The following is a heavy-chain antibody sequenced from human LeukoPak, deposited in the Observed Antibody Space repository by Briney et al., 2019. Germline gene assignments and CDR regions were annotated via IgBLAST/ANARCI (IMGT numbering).Heavy chain of an antibody. V-gene: IGHV4-34*01. Sequence: SETLSLTCAVYGGSFSGYYWTWIRQPPGKGLEWIGEINHSGNTNYNPPLKSRVTMSVDTSKNQFSLKLSSVTAADTAVYYCAIRARLGSNWFDPWGQGTLVTVSS. D-gene: IGHD3-10*01. CDR3: AIRARLGSNWFDP. CDR2: INHSGNT. CDR1: GGSFSGYY. J-gene: IGHJ5*02.